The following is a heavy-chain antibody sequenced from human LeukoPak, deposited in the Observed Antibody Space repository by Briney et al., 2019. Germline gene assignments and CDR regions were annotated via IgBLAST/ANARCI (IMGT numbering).Heavy chain of an antibody. J-gene: IGHJ3*02. V-gene: IGHV3-9*01. CDR1: GFTFDSYA. CDR3: ATDIGESNCSSTSCYGSAFDI. Sequence: GGSLRLSCAASGFTFDSYAMHWVRQAPGKGLEWVSCISWNSGSIYYADSVKGRFTISRDNAKNSLYLQMNSLRAEDTALYYCATDIGESNCSSTSCYGSAFDIWGQGTMVTVSS. CDR2: ISWNSGSI. D-gene: IGHD2-2*01.